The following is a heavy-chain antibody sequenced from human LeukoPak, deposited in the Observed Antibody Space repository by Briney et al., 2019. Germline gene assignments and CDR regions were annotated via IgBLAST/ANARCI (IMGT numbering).Heavy chain of an antibody. CDR2: IWYDGSNK. CDR1: GFTFSTYG. CDR3: AKTTSGSLNWFDP. D-gene: IGHD3-10*01. V-gene: IGHV3-33*06. Sequence: GGSLRLSCAASGFTFSTYGMPWVRQAPGKGLEWVAVIWYDGSNKYYADSVTGRFTISRDNSDNTVYLQMNSLRAEDTALYYCAKTTSGSLNWFDPWGQGTLVTVSS. J-gene: IGHJ5*02.